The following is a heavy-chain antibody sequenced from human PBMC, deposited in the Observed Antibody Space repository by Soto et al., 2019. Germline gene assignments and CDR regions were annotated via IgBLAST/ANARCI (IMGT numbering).Heavy chain of an antibody. Sequence: QVQLVQSGAEVKKPGASVKVSCEASGYTFSTYEMHWVRQAPGQRPEWMGWINGGNGKSKYSETLQGRVTFTRDTSASTAYMELTSLRSEDTAVYYXXRXXXXXFTHYYYYMDVWGTGTTVTVSS. V-gene: IGHV1-3*01. CDR1: GYTFSTYE. J-gene: IGHJ6*03. CDR2: INGGNGKS. CDR3: XRXXXXXFTHYYYYMDV.